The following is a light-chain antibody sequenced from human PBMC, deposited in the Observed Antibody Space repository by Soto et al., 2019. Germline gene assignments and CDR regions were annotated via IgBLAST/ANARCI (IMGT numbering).Light chain of an antibody. J-gene: IGKJ1*01. Sequence: IQVTQSSSALASSIGGRITITCRASQSISIWLAWYQQKPGKAANILIYAASSLESGVPSRFSGSGSGTEFTLTISRLQPDDFATYYCHHYNTYSTFGQGTKVDIK. CDR2: AAS. CDR3: HHYNTYST. V-gene: IGKV1-5*03. CDR1: QSISIW.